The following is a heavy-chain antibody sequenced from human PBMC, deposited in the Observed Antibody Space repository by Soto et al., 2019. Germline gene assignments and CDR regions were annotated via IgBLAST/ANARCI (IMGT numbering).Heavy chain of an antibody. D-gene: IGHD6-13*01. V-gene: IGHV3-23*01. CDR3: AKVSSSWYVGFFDL. CDR1: GFTFSNHA. J-gene: IGHJ4*02. Sequence: AGGFLRLSCTASGFTFSNHAVRWVRKAPGKGLEWVSGLSDSGGSIYYADSVKGRFTISRDNSMNTLYLQMNTLRAEDTAIYYCAKVSSSWYVGFFDLWGQGTLVTVSS. CDR2: LSDSGGSI.